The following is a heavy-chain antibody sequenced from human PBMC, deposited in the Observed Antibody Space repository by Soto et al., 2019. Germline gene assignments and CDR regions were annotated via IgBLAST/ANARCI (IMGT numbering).Heavy chain of an antibody. CDR2: ISYDGSNK. J-gene: IGHJ6*02. CDR1: GFTFSSYA. D-gene: IGHD3-10*01. V-gene: IGHV3-30-3*01. Sequence: GGSLRLSCAASGFTFSSYAMHWVRQAPGKGLEWVAVISYDGSNKYYADSVKGRFTISRDNSKNTLYLQMNSLRAEDTAVYYCARAEVRGVIWNYYYYGMDVWGQGTTVTVSS. CDR3: ARAEVRGVIWNYYYYGMDV.